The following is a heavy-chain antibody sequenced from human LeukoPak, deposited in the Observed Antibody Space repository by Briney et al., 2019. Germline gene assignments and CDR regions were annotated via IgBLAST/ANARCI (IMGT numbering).Heavy chain of an antibody. D-gene: IGHD4-23*01. CDR2: INPSGGST. CDR3: AREVGDYGGKPLDY. Sequence: ASVKVSCKASGHTFTSYYMHWVRQAPGQGLEWMGIINPSGGSTNYAQKFQGRVTITADESTSTAYMELSSLRSQDTAVYYCAREVGDYGGKPLDYWGQGTLVTVSS. J-gene: IGHJ4*02. V-gene: IGHV1-46*01. CDR1: GHTFTSYY.